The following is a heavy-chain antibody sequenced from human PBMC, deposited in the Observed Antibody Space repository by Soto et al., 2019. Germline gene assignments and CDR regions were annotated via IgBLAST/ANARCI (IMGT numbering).Heavy chain of an antibody. CDR1: GFTFSSYA. V-gene: IGHV3-64*01. D-gene: IGHD5-12*01. CDR3: AREYSGYDSFFFDY. CDR2: ISSNGGST. Sequence: EVQLVESGGGLVQPGGSLRLSCAASGFTFSSYAMHWVRQAPGKGLEYVSAISSNGGSTYYANSVKGRFTISRDNSKNTLYLQMGSLRAEDMAVYYCAREYSGYDSFFFDYWGQGTLVTVSS. J-gene: IGHJ4*02.